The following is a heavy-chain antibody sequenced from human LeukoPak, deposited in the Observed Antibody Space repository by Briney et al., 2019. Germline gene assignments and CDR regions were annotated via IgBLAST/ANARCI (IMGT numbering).Heavy chain of an antibody. J-gene: IGHJ3*02. CDR1: GFLLSSDAVG. Sequence: SGPTLVNPTQTLTLTCTFSGFLLSSDAVGVGWIRQPPGGALEWLGVIYENDEKLYSSSLQNRLSITRDTSKNQVVLTMANMDPVDTATYYCAHRHRGVASDIWGQGTMVTVSS. CDR2: IYENDEK. V-gene: IGHV2-5*01. D-gene: IGHD2-15*01. CDR3: AHRHRGVASDI.